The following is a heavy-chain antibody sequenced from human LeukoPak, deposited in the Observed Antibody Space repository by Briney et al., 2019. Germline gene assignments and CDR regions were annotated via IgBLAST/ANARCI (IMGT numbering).Heavy chain of an antibody. CDR1: GGSISSSSYY. D-gene: IGHD2-21*01. V-gene: IGHV4-39*07. CDR2: IYYSGST. Sequence: SETLSLTCTVSGGSISSSSYYWGWIRQPPGKGLEWIGSIYYSGSTYYNPSLKSRVTISVDTSKNQFSLKLSSVTAADTAVYYCARDQGTVLLGYFDYWGQGTLVTVSS. CDR3: ARDQGTVLLGYFDY. J-gene: IGHJ4*02.